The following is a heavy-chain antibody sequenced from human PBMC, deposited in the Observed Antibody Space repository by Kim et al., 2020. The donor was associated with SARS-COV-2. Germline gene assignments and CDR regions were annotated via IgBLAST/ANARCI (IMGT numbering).Heavy chain of an antibody. CDR3: ARPNGSWGFDP. D-gene: IGHD2-15*01. J-gene: IGHJ5*02. CDR2: T. Sequence: TNYSPSFQGHVTISADKSISTAYLQWSSLKASDTAMYYCARPNGSWGFDPWGQGTLVTVSS. V-gene: IGHV5-10-1*01.